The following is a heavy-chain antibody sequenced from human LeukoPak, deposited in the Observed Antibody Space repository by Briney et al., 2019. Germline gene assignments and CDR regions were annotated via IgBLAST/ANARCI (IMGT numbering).Heavy chain of an antibody. D-gene: IGHD2-2*01. CDR2: IRYDGSNK. CDR1: GFTFSSYG. Sequence: PGGSLRLSCAASGFTFSSYGMHWVRQAPGKGLEWVAFIRYDGSNKYYADSVKGRFTISRDNSKNTLYLQMNSLRAEDTAVYYCAKDWRYCSSTSCRDWFDPWGQGTLVTVSS. CDR3: AKDWRYCSSTSCRDWFDP. V-gene: IGHV3-30*02. J-gene: IGHJ5*02.